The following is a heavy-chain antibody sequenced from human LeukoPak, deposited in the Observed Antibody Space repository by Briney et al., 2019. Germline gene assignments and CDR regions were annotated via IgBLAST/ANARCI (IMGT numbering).Heavy chain of an antibody. CDR1: GFTFDDYA. D-gene: IGHD1-26*01. CDR3: ARYGIVGATYFDS. V-gene: IGHV3-9*01. J-gene: IGHJ4*02. CDR2: ISWNSGSI. Sequence: GGSLRLSCAASGFTFDDYAMHWVRQAPGKGLEWVSGISWNSGSIGYADSVKGRFTISRDNAKNSLYLQMTSLRVEDTAVYYCARYGIVGATYFDSWGQGTLVTVSS.